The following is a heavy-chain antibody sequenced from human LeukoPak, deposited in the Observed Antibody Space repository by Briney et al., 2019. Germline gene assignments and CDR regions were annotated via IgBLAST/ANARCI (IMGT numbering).Heavy chain of an antibody. V-gene: IGHV3-33*01. CDR3: AREAPLRYFNY. CDR1: GFTFSSYG. D-gene: IGHD3-9*01. CDR2: IWYDGSNK. J-gene: IGHJ4*02. Sequence: GRSLRLSCAASGFTFSSYGMHWVRRAPGKGLEWVAVIWYDGSNKYYADSVKGRFTISRDNSKNTLYLQMNSLRAEDTAVYYCAREAPLRYFNYWGQGTLVTVSS.